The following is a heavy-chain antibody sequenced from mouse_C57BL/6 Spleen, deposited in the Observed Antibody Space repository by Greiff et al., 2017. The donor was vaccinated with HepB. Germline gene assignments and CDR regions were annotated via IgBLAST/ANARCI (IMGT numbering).Heavy chain of an antibody. CDR3: ARASYYYGSSPYFDV. D-gene: IGHD1-1*01. Sequence: EVKLMESEGGLVQPGSSMKLSCTASGFTFSDYYMAWVRQVPEKGLEWVANLNYDGSSTYYLDSLKSRFIISRDNAKNILYLQMSSLKSEDTATYYCARASYYYGSSPYFDVWGTRTTVTVSS. J-gene: IGHJ1*03. CDR1: GFTFSDYY. CDR2: LNYDGSST. V-gene: IGHV5-16*01.